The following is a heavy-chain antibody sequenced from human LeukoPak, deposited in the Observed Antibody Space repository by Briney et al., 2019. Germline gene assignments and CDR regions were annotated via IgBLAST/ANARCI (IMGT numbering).Heavy chain of an antibody. J-gene: IGHJ3*02. V-gene: IGHV3-23*01. D-gene: IGHD6-13*01. CDR3: AKYSSSWPRGAFDI. CDR1: GFTFSNYA. Sequence: GGSLRLSCAASGFTFSNYAMSWVRQAPGKGLEWVSVISGSGGTTYSADSVKGRFTISRDNSKNTLYLQMNSLRAEDTAVYYCAKYSSSWPRGAFDIWGQGTMVTVSS. CDR2: ISGSGGTT.